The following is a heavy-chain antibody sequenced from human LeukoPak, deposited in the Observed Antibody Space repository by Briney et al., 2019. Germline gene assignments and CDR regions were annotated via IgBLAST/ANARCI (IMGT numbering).Heavy chain of an antibody. CDR1: GYTFTGYY. J-gene: IGHJ5*02. D-gene: IGHD3-9*01. CDR3: AITADWPMMRGWFDP. CDR2: INSNSGGT. Sequence: GDSVTVSCTVSGYTFTGYYMHWVRQAPGKGLEWMGWINSNSGGTNYAQKFQGRVTMTRDTSISTAYMELSRLRSDDTAVYYCAITADWPMMRGWFDPWGQGTLVTVSS. V-gene: IGHV1-2*02.